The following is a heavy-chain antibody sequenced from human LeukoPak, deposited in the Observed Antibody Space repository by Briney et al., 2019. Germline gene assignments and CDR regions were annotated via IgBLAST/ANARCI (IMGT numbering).Heavy chain of an antibody. V-gene: IGHV3-53*01. CDR2: IYSDNT. J-gene: IGHJ4*02. CDR3: ARRAGAYSHPYDY. CDR1: GFTVSSNS. D-gene: IGHD4/OR15-4a*01. Sequence: GGSLRLSCTVSGFTVSSNSMSWVRQAPGKGLEWVSFIYSDNTHYSDSVKGRFTISRDNSKNTLYLQMTSLRAEDTAVYYCARRAGAYSHPYDYWGQGTLVTVSS.